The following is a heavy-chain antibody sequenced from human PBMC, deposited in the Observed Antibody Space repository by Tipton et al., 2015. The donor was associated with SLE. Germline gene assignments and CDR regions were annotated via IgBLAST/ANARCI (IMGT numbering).Heavy chain of an antibody. CDR1: GFTFSDYY. CDR3: AKGGYYDSRDAFDI. V-gene: IGHV3-11*03. Sequence: SLRLSCAASGFTFSDYYMSWIRQAPGKGLEWVSYITSSSSYTNYADSVKGRFTISRDDAKNSLYLQMNSLRAEDTAVYYCAKGGYYDSRDAFDIWGQGTMVTVSS. J-gene: IGHJ3*02. D-gene: IGHD3-22*01. CDR2: ITSSSSYT.